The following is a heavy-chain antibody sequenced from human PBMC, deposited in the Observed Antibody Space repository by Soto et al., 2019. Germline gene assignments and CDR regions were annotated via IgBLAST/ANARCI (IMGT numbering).Heavy chain of an antibody. J-gene: IGHJ4*02. Sequence: GGSLRLSCAASGFTFSSYSMNWVRQAPGKGLEWVSYISSSSSTIYYADSVKGRFTISRDNAKNSLYLQMNSLRDEDTAVYYCARVRFQHSITGTVSTFDYWGQGTLVTVSS. D-gene: IGHD1-20*01. V-gene: IGHV3-48*02. CDR3: ARVRFQHSITGTVSTFDY. CDR1: GFTFSSYS. CDR2: ISSSSSTI.